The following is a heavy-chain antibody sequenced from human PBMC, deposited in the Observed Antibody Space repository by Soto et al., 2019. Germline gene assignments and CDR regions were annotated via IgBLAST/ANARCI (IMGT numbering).Heavy chain of an antibody. D-gene: IGHD3-10*01. CDR3: ALTLPGGSGSNY. V-gene: IGHV5-10-1*01. CDR2: IDPSDSYT. J-gene: IGHJ4*02. CDR1: GDSFTSYW. Sequence: PGESLKISCKGSGDSFTSYWISWVRQMPGKGLEWMGRIDPSDSYTNYSPSFQGHVTISADKSISTAYLQWSSLKASDTAMYYCALTLPGGSGSNYWGKGTLVTVSS.